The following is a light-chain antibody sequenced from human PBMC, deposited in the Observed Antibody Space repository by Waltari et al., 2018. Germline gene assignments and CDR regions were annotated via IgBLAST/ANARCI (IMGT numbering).Light chain of an antibody. CDR2: KAT. J-gene: IGLJ3*02. Sequence: SYELTQPPSVSVSPGQTAGVTCSGHALPKQYAYWYQQTPGQAPVLVIYKATERPSGIPERFSGSSSGTTVTLTISGVQAEDEADYYCQSADSSGTYKVFGGGTKLTVL. V-gene: IGLV3-25*03. CDR3: QSADSSGTYKV. CDR1: ALPKQY.